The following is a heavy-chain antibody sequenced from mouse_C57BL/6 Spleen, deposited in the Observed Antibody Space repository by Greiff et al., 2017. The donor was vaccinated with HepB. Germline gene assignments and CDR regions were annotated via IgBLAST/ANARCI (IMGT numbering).Heavy chain of an antibody. Sequence: QVHVKQPGAELVKPGASVKLSCKASGYTFTSYWMHWVKQRPGQGLEWIGMIHPNSGSTNYNEKFKSKATLTVDKSSSTAYMQLSSLTSEDSAVYYCARPELGRGNFDYWGQGTTLTVSS. CDR2: IHPNSGST. CDR3: ARPELGRGNFDY. CDR1: GYTFTSYW. D-gene: IGHD4-1*01. J-gene: IGHJ2*01. V-gene: IGHV1-64*01.